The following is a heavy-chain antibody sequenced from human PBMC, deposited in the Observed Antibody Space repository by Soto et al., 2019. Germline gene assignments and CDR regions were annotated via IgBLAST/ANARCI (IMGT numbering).Heavy chain of an antibody. D-gene: IGHD6-13*01. CDR1: GFIFNNYG. CDR3: ASSPGSWYT. CDR2: ISSYSSTI. Sequence: PGGSLRLSCTASGFIFNNYGMSWVRQAPGKGLDWVSYISSYSSTIYYADSVKGRFTISRDNAKNSLYLQMNSLRADDTAVYYCASSPGSWYTWGQGTLVTVSS. J-gene: IGHJ5*02. V-gene: IGHV3-48*01.